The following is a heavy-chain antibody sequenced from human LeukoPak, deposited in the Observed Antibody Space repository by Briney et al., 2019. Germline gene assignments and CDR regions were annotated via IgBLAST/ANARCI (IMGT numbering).Heavy chain of an antibody. Sequence: GGSLRLSCAASGFSFSSYTMSWVRQAPGKGLEWVSSISPNGGDTFDADSVKGRFTISRDNSQNTLYLQLNSLRAEDTAVYYCAKGDYQIPYFFDYWGQGTLVTVSS. J-gene: IGHJ4*02. CDR2: ISPNGGDT. V-gene: IGHV3-23*01. CDR1: GFSFSSYT. D-gene: IGHD2-2*01. CDR3: AKGDYQIPYFFDY.